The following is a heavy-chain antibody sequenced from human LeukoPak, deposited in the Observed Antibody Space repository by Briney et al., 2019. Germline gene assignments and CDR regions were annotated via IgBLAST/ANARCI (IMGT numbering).Heavy chain of an antibody. Sequence: GGCLRLSCAASGFPFSSCGFNWVRQAPGKGLEWVSSIGPTGTDGYYADSVRGRSTISRDNAKNSMYLQMDSLRDEDTAVYYCATETIGRHYDYWGQGTLLTVSS. CDR2: IGPTGTDG. J-gene: IGHJ4*02. CDR1: GFPFSSCG. V-gene: IGHV3-21*01. D-gene: IGHD1-14*01. CDR3: ATETIGRHYDY.